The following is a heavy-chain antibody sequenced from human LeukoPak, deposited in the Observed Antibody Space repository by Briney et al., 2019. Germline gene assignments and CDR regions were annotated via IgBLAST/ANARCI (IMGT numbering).Heavy chain of an antibody. CDR2: INPNSGGT. D-gene: IGHD3-22*01. Sequence: ASVKVSCKASGYTFTIYALNWVRQAPGQGLEWMGWINPNSGGTNYAQKFQGRVTMTRDTSISTAYMELSRLRSDDTAVYYCARVGNSGYFLVAFDIWGQGTMVTVSS. J-gene: IGHJ3*02. V-gene: IGHV1-2*02. CDR3: ARVGNSGYFLVAFDI. CDR1: GYTFTIYA.